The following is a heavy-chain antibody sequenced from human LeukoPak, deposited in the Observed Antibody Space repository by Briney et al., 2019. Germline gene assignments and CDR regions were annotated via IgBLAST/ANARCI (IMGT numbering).Heavy chain of an antibody. D-gene: IGHD6-13*01. J-gene: IGHJ4*02. CDR2: IYYSGST. Sequence: SETLSLTCTVSGGSLSSYYWSWIRQPPGKGLEWIGYIYYSGSTNYNPSLKSRVTISVDTSKNQFSLKLSSVTAADTAVYYCARRSRFGLSSSWFFDYWGQGTLVTVSS. CDR3: ARRSRFGLSSSWFFDY. CDR1: GGSLSSYY. V-gene: IGHV4-59*08.